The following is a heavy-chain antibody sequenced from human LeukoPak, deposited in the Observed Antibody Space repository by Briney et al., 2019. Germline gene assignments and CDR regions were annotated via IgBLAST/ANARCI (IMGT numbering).Heavy chain of an antibody. V-gene: IGHV1-69*04. Sequence: GSSVKVSCKASGGTFSSYAISWVRQAPGQGLEWMGRIIPILGIANYAQKFQGRVTITADKSTSTAYMELSSLRSEDTAVYYRARDLYYYDSSGYPGWGQGTLVTVSS. J-gene: IGHJ4*02. CDR1: GGTFSSYA. CDR2: IIPILGIA. D-gene: IGHD3-22*01. CDR3: ARDLYYYDSSGYPG.